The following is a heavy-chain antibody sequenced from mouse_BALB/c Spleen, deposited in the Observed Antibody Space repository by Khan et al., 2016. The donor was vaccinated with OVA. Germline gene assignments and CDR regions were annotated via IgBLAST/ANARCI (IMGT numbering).Heavy chain of an antibody. CDR1: GYTFTSYT. Sequence: QVQLKESGAELARPGASVKMSCKASGYTFTSYTIHWIKQRPGQGLEWIGYINPSSGYTNYNQKFKDKVTLTADKSSTTAYMQLSSLTSDDSAVYYCAGDVAYYKNDGWFAYWGQGTLVTVSA. CDR3: AGDVAYYKNDGWFAY. D-gene: IGHD2-14*01. CDR2: INPSSGYT. V-gene: IGHV1-4*01. J-gene: IGHJ3*01.